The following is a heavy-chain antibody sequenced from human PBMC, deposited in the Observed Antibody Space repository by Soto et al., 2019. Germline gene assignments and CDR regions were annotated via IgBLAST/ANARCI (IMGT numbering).Heavy chain of an antibody. CDR1: GFTVSSNY. CDR3: ARDRSMIVVVPVY. V-gene: IGHV3-66*01. CDR2: IYSGGST. Sequence: PGGSLRLSCAASGFTVSSNYMSWVRQAPGQGLEWVSVIYSGGSTYYADSVKGRFTISRDNSKNTLYLQMNSLRAEDTAVYYCARDRSMIVVVPVYWGQGTLVTVSS. D-gene: IGHD3-22*01. J-gene: IGHJ4*02.